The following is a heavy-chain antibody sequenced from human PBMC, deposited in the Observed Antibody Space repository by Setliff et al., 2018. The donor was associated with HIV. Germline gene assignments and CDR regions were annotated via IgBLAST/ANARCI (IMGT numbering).Heavy chain of an antibody. CDR2: MNTDGNST. V-gene: IGHV3-74*01. J-gene: IGHJ4*02. D-gene: IGHD1-1*01. CDR3: ARDPGWNQFDS. Sequence: LSLSCAASGFTFSNYWMHWVRQHPGKGLVWVARMNTDGNSTTYADSVRGRFTISRDNAKNTLYLQMNSLRAEDTAVYYCARDPGWNQFDSWGQGTLVTVSS. CDR1: GFTFSNYW.